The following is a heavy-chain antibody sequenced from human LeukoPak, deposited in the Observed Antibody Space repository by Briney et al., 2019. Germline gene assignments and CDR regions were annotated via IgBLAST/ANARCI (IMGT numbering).Heavy chain of an antibody. CDR2: ISSSSSYI. CDR3: ARATIFGWFDP. V-gene: IGHV3-21*01. D-gene: IGHD3-9*01. CDR1: GFTFSSYS. J-gene: IGHJ5*02. Sequence: GGSLRLSCAASGFTFSSYSMTWVRQAPGKGLEWVSSISSSSSYIYYADSVKGRFTISRDNAKNSLYLQMNSLRAEDTAVYYCARATIFGWFDPWGQGTLVTVSS.